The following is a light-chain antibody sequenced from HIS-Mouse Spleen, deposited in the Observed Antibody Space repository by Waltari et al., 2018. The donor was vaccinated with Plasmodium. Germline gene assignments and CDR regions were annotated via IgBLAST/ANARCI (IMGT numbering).Light chain of an antibody. CDR2: KDS. Sequence: SYELTQPSSVSVSPGQTARITCSGDVLANKSARWFQQKPGQDPVLVIYKDSERPSGIPERFSGSSSGTTVTLTISGAQVEDEADYYCYSAADNNLVFGGGTKLTVL. CDR3: YSAADNNLV. CDR1: VLANKS. V-gene: IGLV3-27*01. J-gene: IGLJ3*02.